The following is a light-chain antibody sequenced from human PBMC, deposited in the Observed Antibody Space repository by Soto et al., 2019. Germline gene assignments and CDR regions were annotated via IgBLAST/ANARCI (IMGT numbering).Light chain of an antibody. J-gene: IGKJ1*01. CDR1: QGIYNW. V-gene: IGKV1-5*01. CDR2: DAS. CDR3: QNYDSFPWT. Sequence: DIQMTQSPSTLSASVGDRVTITCRASQGIYNWLAWYQQKPGKPPKLLIYDASGLDSGVPSRFRGSGYGTEFTLTNSGLQPEDVAYFYCQNYDSFPWTFGQGTKVDLK.